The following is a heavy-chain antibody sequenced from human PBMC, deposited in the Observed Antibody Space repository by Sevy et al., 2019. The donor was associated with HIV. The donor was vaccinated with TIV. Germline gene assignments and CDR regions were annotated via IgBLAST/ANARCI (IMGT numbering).Heavy chain of an antibody. J-gene: IGHJ6*02. CDR1: GFTFSRYW. CDR2: INTHGTNT. CDR3: AREGVDFWSGPVDFDYGMDV. D-gene: IGHD3-3*01. Sequence: GGSLRLSCAASGFTFSRYWMHWVRHAPGKGLVWVSRINTHGTNTIYADYVKGRFTISRDNAKNTVSLQMSSLRADDTGVYYWAREGVDFWSGPVDFDYGMDVWGQGTTVTVSS. V-gene: IGHV3-74*01.